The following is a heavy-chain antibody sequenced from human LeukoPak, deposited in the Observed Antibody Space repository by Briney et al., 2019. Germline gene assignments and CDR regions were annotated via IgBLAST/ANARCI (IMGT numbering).Heavy chain of an antibody. V-gene: IGHV4-34*01. D-gene: IGHD6-19*01. CDR3: ATRDGNIAVAGDY. CDR2: INHSGST. J-gene: IGHJ4*02. Sequence: PSETLSLTCAVYGGSFSGYYWSWIRQPPGKGLEWIGEINHSGSTNYNPSLKSRVTISVDTSKNQFSLKLSSVTAADTAVYYCATRDGNIAVAGDYWGQGTLVTVSS. CDR1: GGSFSGYY.